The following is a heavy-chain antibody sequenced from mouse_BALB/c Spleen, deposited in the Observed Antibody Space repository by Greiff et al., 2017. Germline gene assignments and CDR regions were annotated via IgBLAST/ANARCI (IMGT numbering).Heavy chain of an antibody. D-gene: IGHD2-4*01. Sequence: EVNVVESGGGLVKPGGSLKLSCAASGFTFSDYYMYWVRQTPEKRLEWVATISDGGSYTYYPDSVKGRFTISRDNAKNNLYLQMSSLKSEDTAMYYCARDTTMITFAYWGQGTLVTVSA. CDR3: ARDTTMITFAY. CDR1: GFTFSDYY. V-gene: IGHV5-4*02. CDR2: ISDGGSYT. J-gene: IGHJ3*01.